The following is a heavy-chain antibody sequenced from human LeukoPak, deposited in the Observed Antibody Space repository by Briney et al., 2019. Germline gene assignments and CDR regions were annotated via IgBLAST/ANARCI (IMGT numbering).Heavy chain of an antibody. J-gene: IGHJ3*02. D-gene: IGHD3-3*01. CDR2: IIPIFGTA. Sequence: SVKVSCKASGGTFSSYAISWVRQAPGQGLEWMGGIIPIFGTANYAQKFQGRVTITADESTSTAYMELSSLRSEDTAVYYCARAGSTYDFWSGSPNAFDIWGQGTMVTVSS. V-gene: IGHV1-69*01. CDR3: ARAGSTYDFWSGSPNAFDI. CDR1: GGTFSSYA.